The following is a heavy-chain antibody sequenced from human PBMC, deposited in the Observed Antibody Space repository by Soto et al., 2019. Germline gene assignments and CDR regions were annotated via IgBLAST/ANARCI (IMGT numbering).Heavy chain of an antibody. CDR3: ASRAASGGDCYAFDS. CDR2: IIPIFGTA. V-gene: IGHV1-69*06. CDR1: GGTFSSNT. D-gene: IGHD2-21*02. J-gene: IGHJ4*02. Sequence: QVQLVQSGAEVKKPGSSVKISCKASGGTFSSNTINWVRQAAGQGLEWMGGIIPIFGTANYAQKFQGRVTITANKSTNTEYMELSSLTSEDTAVYYCASRAASGGDCYAFDSWGQGTLVTVSS.